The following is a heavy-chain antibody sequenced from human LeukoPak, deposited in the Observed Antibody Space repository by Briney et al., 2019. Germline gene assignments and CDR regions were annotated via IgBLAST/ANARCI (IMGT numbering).Heavy chain of an antibody. D-gene: IGHD3-22*01. CDR3: ASDPKIDSSGYYRGAFDI. V-gene: IGHV1-18*01. CDR2: TYNSYT. Sequence: ASVKVSCKASGYTSTTYGISWVRQAPGQGLEWMGWTYNSYTHYAQTLRDRLTMTTDTSTSTSYMELRSLRSDDTAVYYCASDPKIDSSGYYRGAFDIWGQGTMVTVSS. J-gene: IGHJ3*02. CDR1: GYTSTTYG.